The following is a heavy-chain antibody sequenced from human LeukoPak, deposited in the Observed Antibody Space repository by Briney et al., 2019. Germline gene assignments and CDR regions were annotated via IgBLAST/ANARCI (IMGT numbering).Heavy chain of an antibody. CDR2: IGLDGVKI. V-gene: IGHV3-33*01. J-gene: IGHJ4*02. Sequence: GRSLSLSCALSGFPFCRYVMHWLRQAASNEREWVAGIGLDGVKIYYAASVTGRFTISRDNSKITLYLQMNSLRAEDTAVYHCVRDITNIRGGGYFDNWGQGTLVTVSS. CDR3: VRDITNIRGGGYFDN. CDR1: GFPFCRYV. D-gene: IGHD2/OR15-2a*01.